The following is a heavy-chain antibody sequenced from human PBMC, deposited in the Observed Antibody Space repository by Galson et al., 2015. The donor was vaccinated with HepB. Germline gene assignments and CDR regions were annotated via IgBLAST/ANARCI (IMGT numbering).Heavy chain of an antibody. D-gene: IGHD4-17*01. CDR2: IKSKTEGGTT. V-gene: IGHV3-15*01. J-gene: IGHJ6*02. Sequence: SLRLSCAASGFTFSNAFMSWVRQAPGKGLEWVGRIKSKTEGGTTDYAAPVKGRFSISRDDSKGTLYRQMNSLKTEDTAVYYCTTVTVTVQNYYYQYGMDLWGQGTTVTVSS. CDR1: GFTFSNAF. CDR3: TTVTVTVQNYYYQYGMDL.